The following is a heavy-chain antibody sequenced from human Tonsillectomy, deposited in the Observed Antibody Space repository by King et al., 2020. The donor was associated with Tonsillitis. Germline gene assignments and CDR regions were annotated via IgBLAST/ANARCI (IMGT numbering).Heavy chain of an antibody. CDR3: ARGDLDWYFDL. CDR2: IYYSGST. J-gene: IGHJ2*01. Sequence: QLQESGPGLVKPSETLSLTCTVSGDSISIYYWSWIRQPPGKGLEWIGYIYYSGSTNYNPSLKSRVTISVDTSKNQFSLKLSSVTAADTAVYYCARGDLDWYFDLWGRGTLVTVSS. V-gene: IGHV4-59*01. CDR1: GDSISIYY.